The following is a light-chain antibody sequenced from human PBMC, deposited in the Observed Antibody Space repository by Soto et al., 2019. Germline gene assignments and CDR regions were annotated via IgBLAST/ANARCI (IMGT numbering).Light chain of an antibody. CDR3: QKYNSAPWT. J-gene: IGKJ1*01. V-gene: IGKV1-5*03. CDR1: QSINKW. Sequence: DIQMTQSPSTLSASVGDRVTISCRASQSINKWLAWYQHKPGKAPNLLIYEVSTLHSGVPSRFSGSGSGTDFTLTISSLQPEDVATYYCQKYNSAPWTFGQGTKVDI. CDR2: EVS.